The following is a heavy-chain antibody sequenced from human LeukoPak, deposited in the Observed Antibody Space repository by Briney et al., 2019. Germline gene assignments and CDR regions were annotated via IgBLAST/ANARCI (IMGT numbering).Heavy chain of an antibody. D-gene: IGHD3-22*01. J-gene: IGHJ4*02. CDR2: ISWNSGSI. CDR3: AKDADYYDSSGSGYFDY. CDR1: GFTFDGYA. Sequence: GRSLRLSCAASGFTFDGYAMHWVRQAPGKGLEWVSGISWNSGSIGYADSVKGRFTISRDNSKNTLYLQMNSLRAEDTAVYYCAKDADYYDSSGSGYFDYWGQGTLVTVSS. V-gene: IGHV3-9*01.